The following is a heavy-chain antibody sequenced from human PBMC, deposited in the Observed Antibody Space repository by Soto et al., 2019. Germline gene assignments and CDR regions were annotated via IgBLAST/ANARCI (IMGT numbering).Heavy chain of an antibody. J-gene: IGHJ3*02. Sequence: GGSLRLSCAASGFTFSSYAMSWVRQASGKGLEWVSAISGGGGSTYYADSVKGRFTISRDNSKNTLYLQMNGLRAEDTAVYYCAKVRYYDFWSGYLPSAFDIWGQGTMVTVSS. CDR1: GFTFSSYA. CDR3: AKVRYYDFWSGYLPSAFDI. V-gene: IGHV3-23*01. CDR2: ISGGGGST. D-gene: IGHD3-3*01.